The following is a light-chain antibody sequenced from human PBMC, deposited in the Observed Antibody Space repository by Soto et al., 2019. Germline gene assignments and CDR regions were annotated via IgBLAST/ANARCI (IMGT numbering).Light chain of an antibody. V-gene: IGKV3-20*01. J-gene: IGKJ1*01. Sequence: EIVLTQSPGTLSLSPGERATLSCRASQSVSSSYLAWYQQKPGQAPRLLIYGASSRATGIPDRFSGSESGTDFTLTISRLEPEDFAVYYCQQYGSSPTTFGQGTKVDI. CDR1: QSVSSSY. CDR2: GAS. CDR3: QQYGSSPTT.